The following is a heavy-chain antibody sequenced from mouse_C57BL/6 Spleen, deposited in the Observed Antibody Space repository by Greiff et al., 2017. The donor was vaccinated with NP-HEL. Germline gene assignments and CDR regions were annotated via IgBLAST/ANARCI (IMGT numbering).Heavy chain of an antibody. CDR2: IYPGSGST. J-gene: IGHJ4*01. D-gene: IGHD2-4*01. Sequence: VQLQQPGAELVKPGASVKMSCKASGYTFTSYWITWVKQRPGQGLEWIGDIYPGSGSTNYNEKFKSKATLTVDTSSSTAYMQLSSLTSEDSAVYYCARRGYDYDDVGFSYYYAMDYWGQGTSVTVSS. CDR3: ARRGYDYDDVGFSYYYAMDY. CDR1: GYTFTSYW. V-gene: IGHV1-55*01.